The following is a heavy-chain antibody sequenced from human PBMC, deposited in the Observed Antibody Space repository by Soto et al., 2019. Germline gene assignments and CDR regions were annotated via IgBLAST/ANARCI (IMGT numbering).Heavy chain of an antibody. CDR2: INAGNGNT. J-gene: IGHJ3*02. D-gene: IGHD4-17*01. CDR3: ARDPYPTVTIGGAGAFDI. V-gene: IGHV1-3*01. Sequence: QVQLVQSGAEVKKPGASVKVSCKASGYTFTSYAMHWVRQAPGQRLEWMGWINAGNGNTKYSQKFQGRVTITRDTSASTAYMELSSLRSEDTAVYYCARDPYPTVTIGGAGAFDIWGQGTMVTVSS. CDR1: GYTFTSYA.